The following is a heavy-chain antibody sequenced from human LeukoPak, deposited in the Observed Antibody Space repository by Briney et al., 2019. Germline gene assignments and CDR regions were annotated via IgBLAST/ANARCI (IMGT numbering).Heavy chain of an antibody. Sequence: GGSLRLSCAASGFTFSRHWMSWVRQAPGKGLEWVANIKQDGTATYYVDSVKGRFTISRDNAKNSLYLQMNSLRAEDTAVYYCARISIAAAGDFDFWGQGTLVTVSS. CDR3: ARISIAAAGDFDF. CDR1: GFTFSRHW. V-gene: IGHV3-7*05. D-gene: IGHD6-13*01. CDR2: IKQDGTAT. J-gene: IGHJ4*02.